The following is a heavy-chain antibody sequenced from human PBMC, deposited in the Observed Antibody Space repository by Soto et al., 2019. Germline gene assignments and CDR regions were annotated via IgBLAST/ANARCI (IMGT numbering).Heavy chain of an antibody. Sequence: SETLSLTCTVSGGSISSYYWSWILEPPGKGREWFGYIYYSGSTNYNPSLKSRVTISVYTSKNQFSLKLSSVTAADTAVYYCAREPPAHYYILTGYYTPGNACDIWGQGTMVTVS. D-gene: IGHD3-9*01. V-gene: IGHV4-59*01. CDR3: AREPPAHYYILTGYYTPGNACDI. CDR2: IYYSGST. CDR1: GGSISSYY. J-gene: IGHJ3*02.